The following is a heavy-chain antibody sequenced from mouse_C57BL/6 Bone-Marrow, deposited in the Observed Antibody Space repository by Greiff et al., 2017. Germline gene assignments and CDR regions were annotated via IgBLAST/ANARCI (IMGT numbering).Heavy chain of an antibody. Sequence: QVQLQQPGAELVKPGASVTLSCKASGYTFTSYWMQWVKQRPGQGLEWIGEIDPSDSYTNYNQKFKGKATLTVDTSSSTAYMQLSSLTSEDSAVYYCARFDSRQLRLDYFDYWGQGTTLTVSS. V-gene: IGHV1-50*01. J-gene: IGHJ2*01. CDR2: IDPSDSYT. CDR3: ARFDSRQLRLDYFDY. D-gene: IGHD3-2*02. CDR1: GYTFTSYW.